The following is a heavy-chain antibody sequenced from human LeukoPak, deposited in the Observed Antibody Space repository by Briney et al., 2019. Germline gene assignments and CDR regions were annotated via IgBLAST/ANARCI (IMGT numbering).Heavy chain of an antibody. D-gene: IGHD2-2*01. Sequence: ASVKVSCKASGYTFTSYDINWVRQATGQGLEWMGWMNPNSGNTGYAQKFQGRVTMTRNTSIGTAHMELSSLRSEDTAVYYCARDSGYCSSTSCRRDYWGQGTLVTVSS. CDR1: GYTFTSYD. CDR3: ARDSGYCSSTSCRRDY. V-gene: IGHV1-8*01. CDR2: MNPNSGNT. J-gene: IGHJ4*02.